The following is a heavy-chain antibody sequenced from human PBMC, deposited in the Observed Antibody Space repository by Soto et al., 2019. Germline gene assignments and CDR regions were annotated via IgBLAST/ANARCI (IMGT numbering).Heavy chain of an antibody. CDR3: ARLRGSAFDI. CDR2: IYYSGST. D-gene: IGHD3-16*01. Sequence: QVQLQESGPGLVKPSETLSLTCTVSGGSISSYYWSWIRQPPGKGLECIGYIYYSGSTNYNPSLKSRVTISVDTSKNQFSLKLSSVTAADTAVYYCARLRGSAFDIWGQGTMVTVSS. CDR1: GGSISSYY. V-gene: IGHV4-59*01. J-gene: IGHJ3*02.